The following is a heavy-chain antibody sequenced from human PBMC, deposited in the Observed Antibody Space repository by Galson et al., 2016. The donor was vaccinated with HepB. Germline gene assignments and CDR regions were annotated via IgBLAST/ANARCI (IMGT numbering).Heavy chain of an antibody. V-gene: IGHV3-23*01. CDR2: ISDNGGST. J-gene: IGHJ4*02. Sequence: SLRLSCAASGFTFSSYAMSWVRQAPGTGLEWVSGISDNGGSTFYADPVKGRFTISRDHSKNTVYLQMNSLRAEDTAKYYCANPGTYLLYWGQGTLVTVSS. CDR1: GFTFSSYA. D-gene: IGHD2-21*01. CDR3: ANPGTYLLY.